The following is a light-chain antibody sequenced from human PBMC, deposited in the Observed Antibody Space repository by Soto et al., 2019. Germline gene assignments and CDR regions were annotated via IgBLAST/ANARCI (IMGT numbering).Light chain of an antibody. Sequence: EIVLTQSPATLSLSPGETATISCRASQSVSGYIGWYQQKPGQAPRFLIYDASNRATGIPARFSGSGSGTDFTLTISSLEPEDFAVYFCQQRSNWPPTFGQGTRLEIK. J-gene: IGKJ5*01. CDR2: DAS. CDR3: QQRSNWPPT. CDR1: QSVSGY. V-gene: IGKV3-11*01.